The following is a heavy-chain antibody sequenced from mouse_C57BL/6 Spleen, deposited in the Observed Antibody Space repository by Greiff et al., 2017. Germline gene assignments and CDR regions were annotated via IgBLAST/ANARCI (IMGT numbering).Heavy chain of an antibody. J-gene: IGHJ4*01. CDR1: GFSFNTYA. Sequence: EVKLMESGGGLVQPKGSLKLSCAASGFSFNTYAMNWVRQAPGKGLEWVARIRSKSNNYATYYADSVKDRFTISRDDSESMLYLQMNNLKTADTAMYYCVRHYYGSLWGQGTSVTVSS. D-gene: IGHD1-1*01. CDR2: IRSKSNNYAT. V-gene: IGHV10-1*01. CDR3: VRHYYGSL.